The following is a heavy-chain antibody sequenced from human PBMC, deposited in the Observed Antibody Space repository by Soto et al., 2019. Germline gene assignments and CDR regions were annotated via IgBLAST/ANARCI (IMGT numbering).Heavy chain of an antibody. CDR1: GFTFSSYA. CDR3: AKPRTIFGVVSLGGMDV. Sequence: GGSLRLSCAASGFTFSSYAMSWVRQAPGKGLEWVSAISGSGGSTYYADSVKGRFTISRDNSKNTLYLQMNSLRAEDAAVYYCAKPRTIFGVVSLGGMDVWGQGTTVTVSS. D-gene: IGHD3-3*01. V-gene: IGHV3-23*01. CDR2: ISGSGGST. J-gene: IGHJ6*02.